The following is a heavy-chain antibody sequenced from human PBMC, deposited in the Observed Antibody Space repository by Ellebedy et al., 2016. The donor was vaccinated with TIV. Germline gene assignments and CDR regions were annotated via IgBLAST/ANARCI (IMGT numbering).Heavy chain of an antibody. V-gene: IGHV4-34*01. D-gene: IGHD6-13*01. CDR2: INHGGST. CDR1: GGSFSDYY. CDR3: ARDHHNTGYSSSWYWFDP. Sequence: MPSETLSLTCAVYGGSFSDYYWSWISQPPGKGLEWIGEINHGGSTNYNPSLKSRLTLSIDTFKNQFSLKLSSVTAADTGTYYCARDHHNTGYSSSWYWFDPWGQGALVTVSS. J-gene: IGHJ5*02.